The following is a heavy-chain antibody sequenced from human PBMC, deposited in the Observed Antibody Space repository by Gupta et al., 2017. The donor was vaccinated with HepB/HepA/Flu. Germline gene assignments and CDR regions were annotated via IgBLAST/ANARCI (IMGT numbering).Heavy chain of an antibody. CDR1: GFTFSNAW. J-gene: IGHJ4*02. CDR2: IKSKTDGGTT. Sequence: EVQLVESGGGLVKLGGVIRRCCAASGFTFSNAWPRWVRQAPGKGLEWVGRIKSKTDGGTTDYAAPVKGRFTISRDDSKNTLYLQMNSLKTEDTAVYYCTTDLQLASYYWGQGTLVTVSS. V-gene: IGHV3-15*01. CDR3: TTDLQLASYY. D-gene: IGHD6-6*01.